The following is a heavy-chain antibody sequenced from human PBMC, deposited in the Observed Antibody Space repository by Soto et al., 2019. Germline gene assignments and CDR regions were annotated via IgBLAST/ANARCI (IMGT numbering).Heavy chain of an antibody. CDR2: ISSNGGST. Sequence: EVQLVESGGGLVQPGGSLRLSCAASGFTFSSYAIHWVRQAPGKGLEYVSAISSNGGSTYYANSVKGRFTISRDNSKNTLYLQMGSLRVEDMAVYYCARGITMIVVPDAFDIWGQGTMVTVSS. J-gene: IGHJ3*02. D-gene: IGHD3-22*01. CDR1: GFTFSSYA. V-gene: IGHV3-64*01. CDR3: ARGITMIVVPDAFDI.